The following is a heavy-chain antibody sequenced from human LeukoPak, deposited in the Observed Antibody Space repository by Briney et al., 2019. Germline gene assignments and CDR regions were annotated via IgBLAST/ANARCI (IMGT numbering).Heavy chain of an antibody. CDR2: INSDGSST. CDR3: ARGDRSGYYHTSGFDP. D-gene: IGHD3-22*01. J-gene: IGHJ5*02. V-gene: IGHV3-74*01. Sequence: PGGSLRLSCAASGFTFSSYGMSWVRQAPGKGLVWVSRINSDGSSTSYADSVKGRFTISRDNAKNTLYLQMNSLRAEDTAVYYCARGDRSGYYHTSGFDPWGQGSLVTVSS. CDR1: GFTFSSYG.